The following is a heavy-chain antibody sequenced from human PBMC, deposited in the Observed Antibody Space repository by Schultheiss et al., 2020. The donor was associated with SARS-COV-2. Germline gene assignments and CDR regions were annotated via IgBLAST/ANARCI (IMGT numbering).Heavy chain of an antibody. D-gene: IGHD3-3*01. J-gene: IGHJ4*02. CDR2: ISSSSSYI. CDR3: ARVLEGFSIGY. V-gene: IGHV3-21*01. CDR1: GFTFSSYS. Sequence: GSLSLSCAASGFTFSSYSMNWVRQAPGKGLEWVSSISSSSSYIYYADSVKGRFTISRDNAKNSLYLQMNSLRAEDTAVYYCARVLEGFSIGYWGQGTLVTVSS.